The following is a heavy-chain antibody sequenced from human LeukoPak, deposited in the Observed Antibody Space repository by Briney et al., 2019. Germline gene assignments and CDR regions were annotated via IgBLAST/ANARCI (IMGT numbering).Heavy chain of an antibody. V-gene: IGHV3-23*01. J-gene: IGHJ5*02. CDR3: ARVAGCSSTSCYTGWFDP. CDR2: ISGSGAYT. CDR1: GFTFSSHA. Sequence: GGSLRLSSAASGFTFSSHAMSWVRQAPGQGLERISTISGSGAYTYYADYVKGRFTISRDNSKNTLYLQMNSLRAEDTAVYYCARVAGCSSTSCYTGWFDPWGQGNLVTVSS. D-gene: IGHD2-2*02.